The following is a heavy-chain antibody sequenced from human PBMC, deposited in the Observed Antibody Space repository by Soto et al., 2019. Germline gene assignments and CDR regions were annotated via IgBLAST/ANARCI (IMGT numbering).Heavy chain of an antibody. CDR3: GIEMLRRARCLCSY. D-gene: IGHD2-15*01. CDR1: GFTFSSNA. CDR2: MSGNGADT. Sequence: GGSLRLSCAASGFTFSSNAMSWVRQGPGKGLEWVSAMSGNGADTSYADSVRGRFTISRDNSKDTLFLQMNSLRADDTAVYYCGIEMLRRARCLCSYWGQGILVTVSS. J-gene: IGHJ4*02. V-gene: IGHV3-23*01.